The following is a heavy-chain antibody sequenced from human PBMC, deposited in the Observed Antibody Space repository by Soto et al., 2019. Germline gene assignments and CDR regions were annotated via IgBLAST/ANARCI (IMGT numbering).Heavy chain of an antibody. CDR1: GGTFRNYA. D-gene: IGHD6-13*01. CDR3: AIPLPKQQLVRGAFDH. Sequence: QVQLVQSGAEVKKPGSSVKLSCKTSGGTFRNYAINWVRQAPGQGLEWMGGSIPVFGTANYAQTFQGRFTLTADESTSTAYMELSSLRSGDTAVYYCAIPLPKQQLVRGAFDHWGQGTLVTVAS. V-gene: IGHV1-69*01. J-gene: IGHJ4*02. CDR2: SIPVFGTA.